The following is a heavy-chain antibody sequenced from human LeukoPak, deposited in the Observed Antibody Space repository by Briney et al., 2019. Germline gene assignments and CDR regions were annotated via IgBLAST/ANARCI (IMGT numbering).Heavy chain of an antibody. D-gene: IGHD1-26*01. CDR3: GRDRGSYYGSWLDP. CDR2: TYYRSKWYN. Sequence: SQTLSLTCAISGDSVSSNSAAWNWIRQSPSRGLEWLGRTYYRSKWYNDYAVSVKSRITIYPDTSENQFSLQLNSVTPEDTAVYYCGRDRGSYYGSWLDPWGQGTLVTVSS. V-gene: IGHV6-1*01. CDR1: GDSVSSNSAA. J-gene: IGHJ5*02.